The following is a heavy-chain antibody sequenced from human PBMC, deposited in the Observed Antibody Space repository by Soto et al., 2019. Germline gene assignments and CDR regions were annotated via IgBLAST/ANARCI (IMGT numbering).Heavy chain of an antibody. Sequence: LGESLKISCKGSGYSFTSYWISWVRQMPGKGLEWMGRIDPSDSYTNYSPSFQGHVTISADKSISTAYLQWSSLKASDTAMYYCASHSSSEDAFDILGQGTMVTVSS. V-gene: IGHV5-10-1*01. CDR1: GYSFTSYW. J-gene: IGHJ3*02. D-gene: IGHD6-6*01. CDR3: ASHSSSEDAFDI. CDR2: IDPSDSYT.